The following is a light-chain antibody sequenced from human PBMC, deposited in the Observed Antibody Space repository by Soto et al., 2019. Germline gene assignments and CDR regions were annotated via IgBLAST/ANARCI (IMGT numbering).Light chain of an antibody. V-gene: IGKV3-20*01. CDR1: QSVSKNY. Sequence: EIVLTQSPGTLSLSPGERATLSCRASQSVSKNYLAWYQHKPGQAPRLLIDDASNRATGIPDRFSGSGSGTDFTLTISSLEPEDSAVYYSQQCVTPPLTFGQGTKVEIK. J-gene: IGKJ1*01. CDR2: DAS. CDR3: QQCVTPPLT.